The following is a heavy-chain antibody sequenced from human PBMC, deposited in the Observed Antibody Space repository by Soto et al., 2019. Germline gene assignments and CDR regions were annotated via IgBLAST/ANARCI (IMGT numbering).Heavy chain of an antibody. CDR3: AKDGYGDRPYYFDY. Sequence: QVQLVESGGGLVKPGGSLRLSCAASGFTFNDYYMTWIRQAPGKGLEWVSYISSSGSGIYYADSMKGRFTISRDSSKNTLYLQMNSLRAEDTAVYYCAKDGYGDRPYYFDYWGQGTLVTVSS. CDR2: ISSSGSGI. J-gene: IGHJ4*02. D-gene: IGHD4-17*01. CDR1: GFTFNDYY. V-gene: IGHV3-11*01.